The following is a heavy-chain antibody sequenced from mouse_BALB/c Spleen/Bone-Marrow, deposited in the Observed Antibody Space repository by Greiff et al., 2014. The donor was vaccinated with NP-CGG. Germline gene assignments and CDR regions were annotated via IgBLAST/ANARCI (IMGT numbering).Heavy chain of an antibody. CDR2: IDPANGNT. V-gene: IGHV14-3*02. Sequence: EVQLQQSGAELVKPGASVKLSCTASGFNIKDTYMHWVKQRPEQGLEWIGRIDPANGNTKYDPKFQGKATITADTSSNTAYLQLSSLPSEDTAVYYYTTYYGSRFTYWGQGTLVTVSA. D-gene: IGHD2-9*01. CDR1: GFNIKDTY. CDR3: TTYYGSRFTY. J-gene: IGHJ3*01.